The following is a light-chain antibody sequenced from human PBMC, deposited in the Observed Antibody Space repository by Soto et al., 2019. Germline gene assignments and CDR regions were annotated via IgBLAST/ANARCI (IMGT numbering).Light chain of an antibody. Sequence: EIVLTQSPATLSLSPGERATLSCRASQSVSSYLAWYQQKPGQAPRLLIYDASNRATGIPARFSGSGSGTDFPLTISSLEPEDFAVYYCQQRSNWLFAFGGGTKVEIK. V-gene: IGKV3-11*01. CDR2: DAS. J-gene: IGKJ4*01. CDR1: QSVSSY. CDR3: QQRSNWLFA.